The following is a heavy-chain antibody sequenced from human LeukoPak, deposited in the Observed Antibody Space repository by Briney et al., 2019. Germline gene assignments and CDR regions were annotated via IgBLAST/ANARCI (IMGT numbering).Heavy chain of an antibody. CDR2: IYYSGST. CDR3: ARSTLLWFGEGAFDI. V-gene: IGHV4-39*07. Sequence: SETLSLTCTVSGGSISSSSYSWGWIRQPPGKGLEWSGNIYYSGSTYYTPSLKSRVTISVDTSKNQFSLKLSSVTAADTAVYYCARSTLLWFGEGAFDIWGQGTMVTVSS. D-gene: IGHD3-10*01. J-gene: IGHJ3*02. CDR1: GGSISSSSYS.